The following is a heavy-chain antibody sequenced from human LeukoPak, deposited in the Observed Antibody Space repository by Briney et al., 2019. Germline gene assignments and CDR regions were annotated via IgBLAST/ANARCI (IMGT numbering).Heavy chain of an antibody. J-gene: IGHJ4*02. V-gene: IGHV3-20*04. D-gene: IGHD5-24*01. CDR3: ARDRGWLQYIDY. CDR2: INWNGGNT. CDR1: GFTFGDYG. Sequence: GGSLRLSCAAYGFTFGDYGMSWVRQAPGKGLEWVSSINWNGGNTAYADSVKGRFTISRDTAKDSLYLQLNSLRAENTALYYCARDRGWLQYIDYWGQGTLVTVSS.